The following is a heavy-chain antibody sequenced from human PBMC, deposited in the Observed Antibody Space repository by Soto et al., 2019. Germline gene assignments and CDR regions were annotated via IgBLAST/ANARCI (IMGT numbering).Heavy chain of an antibody. Sequence: GASVKVSCKASGYTFTSYYMHWVRQAPGQGLEWMGIINPSGGSTSYAQKFQGRVTMTRDTSTSTVYMELSSLRSEDTAVYYCARETWGTRKPEWGTYDISDYWGQGTLVTVSS. CDR2: INPSGGST. CDR1: GYTFTSYY. CDR3: ARETWGTRKPEWGTYDISDY. D-gene: IGHD3-9*01. V-gene: IGHV1-46*01. J-gene: IGHJ4*02.